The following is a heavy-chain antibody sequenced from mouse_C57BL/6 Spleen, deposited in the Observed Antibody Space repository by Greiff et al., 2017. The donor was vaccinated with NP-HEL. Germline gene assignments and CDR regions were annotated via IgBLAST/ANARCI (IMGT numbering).Heavy chain of an antibody. J-gene: IGHJ1*03. D-gene: IGHD1-1*01. CDR2: ISYDGSN. Sequence: EVKLVESGPGLVKPSQSLSLTCSVTGYSITSGYYWNWIRQFPGNKLEWMGYISYDGSNNYNPSLKNRISITRDTSKNQFFLKLNSVTTEDTATYDCARERITRDWYFDVWGTGTTVTVSS. V-gene: IGHV3-6*01. CDR1: GYSITSGYY. CDR3: ARERITRDWYFDV.